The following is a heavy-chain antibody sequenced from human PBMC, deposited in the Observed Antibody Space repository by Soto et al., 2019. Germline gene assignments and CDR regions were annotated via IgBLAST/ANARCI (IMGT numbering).Heavy chain of an antibody. Sequence: GGFMRLSCAASGVTFTSYAMTWVRQVPGEGLQWVSSISKSGDSTYYADSVKGRFTTSRDNSKNTLYLQMNSLRAEDTAIYCCAKGSFGFDYWGQGTLVTVSS. J-gene: IGHJ4*02. V-gene: IGHV3-23*01. CDR3: AKGSFGFDY. CDR2: ISKSGDST. CDR1: GVTFTSYA. D-gene: IGHD3-10*01.